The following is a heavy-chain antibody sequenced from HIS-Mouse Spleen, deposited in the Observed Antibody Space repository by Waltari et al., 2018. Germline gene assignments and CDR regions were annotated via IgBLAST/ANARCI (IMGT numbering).Heavy chain of an antibody. J-gene: IGHJ4*02. CDR3: AKDRGTRILNDANYDSSGDY. V-gene: IGHV3-30*18. Sequence: QVQLVESGGGVVQPGRSLRLSCAASGFTFSSYGMHWVRQAPGKGLGWVASISYDGSKKDYADSVEGRFNISRDNSKNTLYLQMNSLRAEDTAVYYCAKDRGTRILNDANYDSSGDYWGQGTLVTVSS. D-gene: IGHD3-22*01. CDR2: ISYDGSKK. CDR1: GFTFSSYG.